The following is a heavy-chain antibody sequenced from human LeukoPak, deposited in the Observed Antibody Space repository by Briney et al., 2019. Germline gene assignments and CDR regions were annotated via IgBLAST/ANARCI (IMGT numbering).Heavy chain of an antibody. D-gene: IGHD6-13*01. CDR2: IYYSGST. V-gene: IGHV4-59*01. CDR3: ARGGINSSSWYPYYYYMDV. J-gene: IGHJ6*03. Sequence: SETLSLTCTVSGGSISSYYWSWIRQPPGKGLEWIGYIYYSGSTNYNPSLKSRVTISVDTSKNQFSLKLSSVTAADTAVYYCARGGINSSSWYPYYYYMDVWGKGITVTISS. CDR1: GGSISSYY.